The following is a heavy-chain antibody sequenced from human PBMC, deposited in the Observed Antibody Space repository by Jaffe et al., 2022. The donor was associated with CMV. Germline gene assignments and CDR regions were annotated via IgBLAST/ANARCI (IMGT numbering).Heavy chain of an antibody. V-gene: IGHV3-48*03. Sequence: EVQLVESGGGLVQPGGSLRLSCAASGFTFSSYEMNWVRQAPGKGLEWVSYISSSGSTIYYADSVKGRFTISRDNAKNSLYLQMNSLRAEDTAVYYCARDYYDSSGYYYFDYWGQGTLVTVSS. J-gene: IGHJ4*02. CDR1: GFTFSSYE. D-gene: IGHD3-22*01. CDR3: ARDYYDSSGYYYFDY. CDR2: ISSSGSTI.